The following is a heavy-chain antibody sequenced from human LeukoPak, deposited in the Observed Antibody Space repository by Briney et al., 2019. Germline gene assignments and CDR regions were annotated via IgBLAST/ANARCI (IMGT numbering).Heavy chain of an antibody. J-gene: IGHJ4*02. V-gene: IGHV4-39*01. CDR2: IYYSGST. CDR3: ARHSTSGQWLALYFDY. CDR1: GGSISSSSYY. Sequence: SETLSLTCTVSGGSISSSSYYWGWIRQPPGKGLEWIGSIYYSGSTYYNPSLKSRVTISVDTSKNQFSLELSSVTAADTAVYYCARHSTSGQWLALYFDYWGQGTLVTVSS. D-gene: IGHD6-19*01.